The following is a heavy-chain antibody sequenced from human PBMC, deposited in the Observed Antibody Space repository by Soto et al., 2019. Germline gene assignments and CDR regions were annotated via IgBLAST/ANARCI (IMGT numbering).Heavy chain of an antibody. CDR2: IIPNFGTA. CDR3: ARVSVVRITMIVVAKGAFDI. D-gene: IGHD3-22*01. Sequence: QVQLVQSGAEVKKPGSSVKVSCKASGGTFSSYAISWVRQAPGQGLEWMGGIIPNFGTANYAQKFQGRVTITADESTSTAYMELSSLRSEDTAVYYCARVSVVRITMIVVAKGAFDIWGQGTMVTVSS. CDR1: GGTFSSYA. V-gene: IGHV1-69*01. J-gene: IGHJ3*02.